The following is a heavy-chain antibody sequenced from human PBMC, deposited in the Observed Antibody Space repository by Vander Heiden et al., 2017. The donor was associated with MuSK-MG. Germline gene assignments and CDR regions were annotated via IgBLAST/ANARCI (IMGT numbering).Heavy chain of an antibody. CDR2: IIPIFGTA. Sequence: QVQLVQSGAEVKKPGSSVKVSCKASGGTFSSYAISWVRPAPGQGLEWMGGIIPIFGTANYAQKFQGRVTITADESTSTAYMELSSLRSEDTAVYYCARDLPGTTSPLSNILTGYYPGGWFDPWGQGTLVTVSS. V-gene: IGHV1-69*01. D-gene: IGHD3-9*01. CDR1: GGTFSSYA. J-gene: IGHJ5*02. CDR3: ARDLPGTTSPLSNILTGYYPGGWFDP.